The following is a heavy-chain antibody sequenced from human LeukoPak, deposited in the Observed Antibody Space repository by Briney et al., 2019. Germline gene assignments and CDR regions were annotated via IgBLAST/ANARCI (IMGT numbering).Heavy chain of an antibody. CDR2: IYPRDGST. J-gene: IGHJ4*02. CDR1: GYTFTSNY. CDR3: ARDQEGFDY. V-gene: IGHV1-46*01. Sequence: ASVEVSCKASGYTFTSNYVHWVRQAPGQGLEWMGMIYPRDGSTSYAQKFQGRVTVTRDTSTSTVHMELSGLRSEDTAVYYCARDQEGFDYWGQGTLVTVSS.